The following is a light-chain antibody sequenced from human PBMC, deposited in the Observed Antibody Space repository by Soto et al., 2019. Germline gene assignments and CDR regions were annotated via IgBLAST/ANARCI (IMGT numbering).Light chain of an antibody. V-gene: IGKV3-20*01. Sequence: EIVLTQYPGTVSLSPGERATLSCRASQSVSSSYLAWYQQKPGQAPRLLIYGASSRATGIPDRFSGSGSGTDFTLTISRLEPEDFAVYYCQQYGSSPSLTFGGGTKVEIK. CDR3: QQYGSSPSLT. J-gene: IGKJ4*01. CDR2: GAS. CDR1: QSVSSSY.